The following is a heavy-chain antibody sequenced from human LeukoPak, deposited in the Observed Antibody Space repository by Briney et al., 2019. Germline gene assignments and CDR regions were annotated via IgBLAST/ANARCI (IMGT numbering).Heavy chain of an antibody. CDR2: ISGSGGST. D-gene: IGHD3-3*01. Sequence: QPGGSLRLSCAASGFTFSSYAMSWVRQAPGKGLEWVSAISGSGGSTYYADSLKGRFTISRDNSKNTLYLQMNSLRAEDTAVYYCANAGDFWSGYYPHDYWGQGTLVTVSS. CDR3: ANAGDFWSGYYPHDY. J-gene: IGHJ4*02. V-gene: IGHV3-23*01. CDR1: GFTFSSYA.